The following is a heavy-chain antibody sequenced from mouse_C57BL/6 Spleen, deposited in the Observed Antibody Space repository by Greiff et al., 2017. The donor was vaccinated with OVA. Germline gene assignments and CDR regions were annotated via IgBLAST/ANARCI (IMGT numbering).Heavy chain of an antibody. V-gene: IGHV1-55*01. D-gene: IGHD3-2*02. Sequence: QVQLQQPGAELVKPGASVKMSCKASGYTFTSYWITWVKQRPGQGLEWIGDIYPGSGSTNYNEKFKSKATLTVDTSSSTAYMQLSSLTSEDSAVYYCARDGAQAPAWFAYWGQGTLVTVSA. CDR2: IYPGSGST. CDR1: GYTFTSYW. J-gene: IGHJ3*01. CDR3: ARDGAQAPAWFAY.